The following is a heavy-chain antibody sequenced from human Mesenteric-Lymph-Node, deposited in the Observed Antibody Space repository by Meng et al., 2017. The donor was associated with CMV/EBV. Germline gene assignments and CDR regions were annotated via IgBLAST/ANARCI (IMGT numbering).Heavy chain of an antibody. J-gene: IGHJ2*01. V-gene: IGHV4-34*01. CDR2: INQSGST. Sequence: SFRGSDESWTRQSRGRGLECIGEINQSGSTNYTPSLKSRVTISVDTSKNQFSLKLSSVTAADTAVYYCARGPPMVRGVMSRRYFDLWGRGTLVTVSS. D-gene: IGHD3-10*01. CDR1: SFRGSD. CDR3: ARGPPMVRGVMSRRYFDL.